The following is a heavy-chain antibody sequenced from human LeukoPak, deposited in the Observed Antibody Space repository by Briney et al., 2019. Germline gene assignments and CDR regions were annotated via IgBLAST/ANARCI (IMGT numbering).Heavy chain of an antibody. V-gene: IGHV3-7*01. Sequence: PGGSLRLSCAASGFSFSTYWMSWVRQAPGKGLEWLANIKQDGSEKYYVDSVKGRFTISRDNAKNSLYLQMSSLRVEDTAVYYCARVAVIYYYYMEVWGKGTTVTVSS. CDR2: IKQDGSEK. D-gene: IGHD2/OR15-2a*01. CDR1: GFSFSTYW. J-gene: IGHJ6*03. CDR3: ARVAVIYYYYMEV.